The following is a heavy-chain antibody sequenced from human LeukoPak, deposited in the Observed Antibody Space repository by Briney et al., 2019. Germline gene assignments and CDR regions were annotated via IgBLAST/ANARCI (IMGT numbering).Heavy chain of an antibody. CDR2: IIPIFGTA. D-gene: IGHD4-11*01. CDR3: ARLSTVRGSLDY. V-gene: IGHV1-69*05. Sequence: ASVKVSCKASGGTFSSYAISRVRQAPGQGLEWMGGIIPIFGTANYAQKFQGRVTITTDESTSTAYMELSSLRSEDTAVYYCARLSTVRGSLDYWGQGTLVTVSS. J-gene: IGHJ4*02. CDR1: GGTFSSYA.